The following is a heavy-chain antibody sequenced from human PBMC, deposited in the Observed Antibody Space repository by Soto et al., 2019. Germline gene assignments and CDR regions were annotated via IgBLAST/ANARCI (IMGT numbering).Heavy chain of an antibody. Sequence: QVQLVESGGGVVQPGRSLRLSCAASGFIFSPYAMHWVRQAPGKGLEWVGLISYDGNNEYYADSVKGRFTISRDNLKNTLDLQMNSLTSEDTAIYFCGRDMRSGVLGSAADYWGQGTLVTVSS. D-gene: IGHD3-16*01. J-gene: IGHJ4*02. CDR1: GFIFSPYA. CDR3: GRDMRSGVLGSAADY. V-gene: IGHV3-30-3*01. CDR2: ISYDGNNE.